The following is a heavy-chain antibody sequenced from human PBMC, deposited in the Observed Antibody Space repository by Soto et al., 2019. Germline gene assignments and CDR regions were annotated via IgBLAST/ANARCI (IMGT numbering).Heavy chain of an antibody. D-gene: IGHD6-19*01. Sequence: QVQLVQSGAEEKKPGASVKVSCKASGYTFTSYAMHWVRQAPGQRLEWMGWINAGNGNTKYSQKFQGRVTITRFTSASTAYMELSSLRSEDTAVYYCARGIGADSSGWYNSLRYWCQGTLVTVSS. J-gene: IGHJ4*02. CDR1: GYTFTSYA. CDR3: ARGIGADSSGWYNSLRY. V-gene: IGHV1-3*05. CDR2: INAGNGNT.